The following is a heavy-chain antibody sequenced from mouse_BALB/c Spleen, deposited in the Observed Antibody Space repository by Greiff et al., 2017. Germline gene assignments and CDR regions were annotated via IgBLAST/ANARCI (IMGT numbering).Heavy chain of an antibody. CDR2: IYWDDDK. Sequence: QVQLKQSGPGILQPSQTLSLTCSFSGFSLSTSGMGVSWIRQPSGKGLEWLAHIYWDDDKRYNPSLKSRLTISKDTSRNQVFLKITSVDTADTATYYCARSRRYYAMDYWGQGTSVTVSS. J-gene: IGHJ4*01. CDR1: GFSLSTSGMG. CDR3: ARSRRYYAMDY. V-gene: IGHV8-12*01.